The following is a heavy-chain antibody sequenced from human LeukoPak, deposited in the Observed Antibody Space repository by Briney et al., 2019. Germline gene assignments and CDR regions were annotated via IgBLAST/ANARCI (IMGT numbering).Heavy chain of an antibody. Sequence: ASVKVSCKASGYTFTGYYMHWVRQAPGQGLEWMGWINPNSGGTNYAQKFQGRVTMTRDTSISTANMELSRLRSDDTAVYYCARAPGGDYTTIYYWGQGTLVTVSS. V-gene: IGHV1-2*02. CDR2: INPNSGGT. CDR1: GYTFTGYY. D-gene: IGHD4-17*01. CDR3: ARAPGGDYTTIYY. J-gene: IGHJ4*02.